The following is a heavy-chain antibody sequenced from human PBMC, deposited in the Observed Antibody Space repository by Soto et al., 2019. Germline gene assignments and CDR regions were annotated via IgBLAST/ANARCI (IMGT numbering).Heavy chain of an antibody. D-gene: IGHD1-26*01. J-gene: IGHJ3*02. Sequence: PSETLSLTCAVSGGSISSGGYSWSWIRQPPGKGLEWIGYIYHSGSTYYNPSLKSRFTISVDTSKNQFSLKLSSVTATDTAVYYCARATLVGANFDAFDIWGQGTMVTVSS. CDR3: ARATLVGANFDAFDI. CDR2: IYHSGST. CDR1: GGSISSGGYS. V-gene: IGHV4-30-2*05.